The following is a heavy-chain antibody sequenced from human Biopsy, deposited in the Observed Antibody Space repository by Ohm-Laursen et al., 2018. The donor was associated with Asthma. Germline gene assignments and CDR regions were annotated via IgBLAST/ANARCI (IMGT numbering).Heavy chain of an antibody. D-gene: IGHD2-15*01. Sequence: SLRLSCAATGFTFSSFGMHWVRQTPAKGLEWVAVISFDGSNKYYADSVKGRFTISRDNSKNTLYLQMTSLSAEDSAVYYCARVDGVVEAATRLGGMDVWGQGTTVTVSS. V-gene: IGHV3-30*03. CDR1: GFTFSSFG. CDR2: ISFDGSNK. J-gene: IGHJ6*02. CDR3: ARVDGVVEAATRLGGMDV.